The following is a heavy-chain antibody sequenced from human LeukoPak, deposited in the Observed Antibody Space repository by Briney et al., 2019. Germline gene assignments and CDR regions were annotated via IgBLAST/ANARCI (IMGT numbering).Heavy chain of an antibody. CDR2: FYYSGST. D-gene: IGHD3-10*01. Sequence: YPSETLSLTCPVSGASISSDFWSWIRQPPGKGLEWIVYFYYSGSTKYNPSLKSRVTISVDTSKNQFALKLNSVTAADTAVYYCARGGSGSYTGYFDYWGQGALVTVSS. CDR3: ARGGSGSYTGYFDY. V-gene: IGHV4-59*01. CDR1: GASISSDF. J-gene: IGHJ4*02.